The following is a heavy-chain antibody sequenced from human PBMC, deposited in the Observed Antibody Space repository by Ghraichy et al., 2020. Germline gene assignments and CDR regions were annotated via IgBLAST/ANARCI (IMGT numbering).Heavy chain of an antibody. Sequence: GESLNISCAASGFAFSAYSMNWVRQAPGKGLEWVSYISGGSGTISYADSVRGRFTISRDNAQNSLYLQMNSLRDEDTAVYYCARDSNWVFDYWGQGTLVTVSS. CDR3: ARDSNWVFDY. CDR1: GFAFSAYS. V-gene: IGHV3-48*02. CDR2: ISGGSGTI. D-gene: IGHD7-27*01. J-gene: IGHJ4*02.